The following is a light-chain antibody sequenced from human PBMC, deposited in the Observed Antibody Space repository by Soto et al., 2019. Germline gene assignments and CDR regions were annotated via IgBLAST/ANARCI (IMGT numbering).Light chain of an antibody. J-gene: IGKJ3*01. CDR1: QSVSKNY. Sequence: EIVLAQSPGTLSLSPGERATLSCRASQSVSKNYLAWYQQKPGQAPRLLIYGASSRATGIPDRFSGSGSGTDFTFTISRLEPEDFAVYYCQQYGSSPQTFGPGTKVDVK. CDR3: QQYGSSPQT. V-gene: IGKV3-20*01. CDR2: GAS.